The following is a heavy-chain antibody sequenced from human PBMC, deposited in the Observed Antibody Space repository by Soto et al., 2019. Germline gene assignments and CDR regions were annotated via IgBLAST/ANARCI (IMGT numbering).Heavy chain of an antibody. D-gene: IGHD3-22*01. CDR1: GFTFRSYA. CDR3: ARDPHEYYDSSGYYYV. CDR2: ISYDGSNK. V-gene: IGHV3-30-3*01. J-gene: IGHJ4*02. Sequence: PGGSLRLSCAASGFTFRSYAMHWVRQSPGKGLEWVAVISYDGSNKYYADSVKGRFTISRDNSKNTLYLQMNSLRAEDTAVYYCARDPHEYYDSSGYYYVWGQGTLVTVSS.